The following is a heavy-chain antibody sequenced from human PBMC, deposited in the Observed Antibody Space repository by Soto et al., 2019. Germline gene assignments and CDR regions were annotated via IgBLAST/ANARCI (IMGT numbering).Heavy chain of an antibody. J-gene: IGHJ6*02. CDR1: GYTFTSYS. Sequence: ASVKVSCKASGYTFTSYSMHWVLQAPGQRLEWMGWINAGNGNTKYSQKFQGRVTITRDTSASTAYMELSSLRSEDTAVYYCARDPGGGYDSVSYYYYGMDVWGQGTTVTVSS. CDR2: INAGNGNT. D-gene: IGHD5-12*01. CDR3: ARDPGGGYDSVSYYYYGMDV. V-gene: IGHV1-3*01.